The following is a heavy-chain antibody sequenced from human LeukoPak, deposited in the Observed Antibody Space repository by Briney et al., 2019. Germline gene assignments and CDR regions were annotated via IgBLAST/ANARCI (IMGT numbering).Heavy chain of an antibody. Sequence: GGSLRLSCAASGFTVSSNYMSWVRQAPGKGLEWVAIISYDGRDKFYEDSVKGRFTISRDNSKNTLYLQMNNLRAEDTAVYYCARGSYDSSGYYYSDAFDIWGQGTMVTVSS. V-gene: IGHV3-30*03. CDR2: ISYDGRDK. CDR3: ARGSYDSSGYYYSDAFDI. CDR1: GFTVSSNY. J-gene: IGHJ3*02. D-gene: IGHD3-22*01.